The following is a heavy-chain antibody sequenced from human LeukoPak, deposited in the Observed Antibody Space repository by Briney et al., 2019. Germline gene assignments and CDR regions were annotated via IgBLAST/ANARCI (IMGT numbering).Heavy chain of an antibody. CDR1: GFTFSSYA. J-gene: IGHJ3*02. CDR3: AKGVEMATIRAAFDI. D-gene: IGHD5-24*01. CDR2: ISGSGGST. Sequence: GGSLRLSCAASGFTFSSYAMSWVRQAPGKGLEWVSAISGSGGSTYYADSVKGRFTISRDNSKNTLYLQMNSLRAEDTALYYCAKGVEMATIRAAFDIWGQGTMVTVSS. V-gene: IGHV3-23*01.